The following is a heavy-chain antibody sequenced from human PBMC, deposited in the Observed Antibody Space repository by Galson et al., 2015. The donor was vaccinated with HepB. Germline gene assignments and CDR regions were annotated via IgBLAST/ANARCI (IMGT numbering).Heavy chain of an antibody. J-gene: IGHJ6*02. Sequence: SETLSLTCAVYGGSFSVYYWSWIRQPPGKGLEWIGEINHSGSTNYNPSLKSRVTISVDTSKNQFSLKLSSVTAADTAVYYCARGQEATMVRGVIGRQNYYGMDVWGQGTTVTVSS. V-gene: IGHV4-34*01. D-gene: IGHD3-10*01. CDR3: ARGQEATMVRGVIGRQNYYGMDV. CDR1: GGSFSVYY. CDR2: INHSGST.